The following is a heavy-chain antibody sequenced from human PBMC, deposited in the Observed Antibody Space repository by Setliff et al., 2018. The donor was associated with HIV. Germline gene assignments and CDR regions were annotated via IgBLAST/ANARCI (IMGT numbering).Heavy chain of an antibody. CDR2: IYHSGTT. D-gene: IGHD6-13*01. V-gene: IGHV4-38-2*01. Sequence: SETLSLTCAVSGYSISSGYYWGWIRQPPGKGLEWVGSIYHSGTTYYNPSLKSRVTISVDTSKNQFSLKLSSVTAADTAVYYCARSTDSSSFDYWGQGTLVTVSS. CDR1: GYSISSGYY. CDR3: ARSTDSSSFDY. J-gene: IGHJ4*02.